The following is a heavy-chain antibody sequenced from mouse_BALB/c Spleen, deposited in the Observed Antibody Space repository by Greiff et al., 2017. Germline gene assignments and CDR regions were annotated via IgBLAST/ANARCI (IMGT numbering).Heavy chain of an antibody. D-gene: IGHD1-1*01. Sequence: VQLQQSGPELMKPGASVKISCKASGYSFTSYYMHWVKQSHGKSLEWIGYIDPFNGGTSYNQKFKGKATLTVDKSSSTAYMHLSSLTSEDSAVYYCASTTVVAVDYWGQGTTLTVSS. CDR1: GYSFTSYY. CDR3: ASTTVVAVDY. V-gene: IGHV1S135*01. CDR2: IDPFNGGT. J-gene: IGHJ2*01.